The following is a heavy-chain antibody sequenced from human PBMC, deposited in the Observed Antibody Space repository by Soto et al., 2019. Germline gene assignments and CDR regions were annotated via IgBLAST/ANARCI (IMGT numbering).Heavy chain of an antibody. V-gene: IGHV4-30-2*01. J-gene: IGHJ4*02. CDR3: ATAPGPY. CDR2: IYHSGST. CDR1: GGSLSSDY. Sequence: SGTLSHPLLVCGGSLSSDYWSWIRQPPGKGLEWIGYIYHSGSTYYNPSLKSRVTISVDRSKNQFSLKLTSVTAADTAVYYCATAPGPYWGQGTLVTVSS.